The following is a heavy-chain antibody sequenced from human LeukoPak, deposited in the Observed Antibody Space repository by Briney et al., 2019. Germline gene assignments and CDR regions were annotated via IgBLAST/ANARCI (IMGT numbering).Heavy chain of an antibody. CDR3: ARHCDF. CDR1: GGSISTYY. Sequence: SETLSLTCTVSGGSISTYYWSWIRQPPGKGLEWIGYIYASGSTNYNPSLNSRVTISVDTSKNQFSLKLSSVTAADTAVYYCARHCDFWGQGTLVTVSS. CDR2: IYASGST. V-gene: IGHV4-4*09. J-gene: IGHJ4*02.